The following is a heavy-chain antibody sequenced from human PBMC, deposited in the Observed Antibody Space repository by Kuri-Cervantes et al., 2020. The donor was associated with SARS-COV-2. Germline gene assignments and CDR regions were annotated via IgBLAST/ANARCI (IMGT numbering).Heavy chain of an antibody. J-gene: IGHJ6*02. CDR2: IIPIFGTA. Sequence: SVKVSCKASGGTFSSYAISWVRQAPGQGLGWMGGIIPIFGTANYAQKFQGRVTITADESTSTAYMELSSLRSEDTAVYYCARIGPYYYDSSGYIASYYYGMDVWGQGTTVTVSS. CDR1: GGTFSSYA. V-gene: IGHV1-69*13. D-gene: IGHD3-22*01. CDR3: ARIGPYYYDSSGYIASYYYGMDV.